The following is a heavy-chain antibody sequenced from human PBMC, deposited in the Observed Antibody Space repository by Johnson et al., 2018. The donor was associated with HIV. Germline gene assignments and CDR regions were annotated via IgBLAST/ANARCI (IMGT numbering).Heavy chain of an antibody. CDR3: ARHSDPWFVSGYYNGAFDI. D-gene: IGHD3-22*01. Sequence: VHLVESGGGLVQPGGSLRLSCVASGFTVSGNYMSWVRQAPGKGLEWVSVMYSGGSTYYADSVKGRFTISRDNSKNTLYLQMNSLRAEDTAVYYCARHSDPWFVSGYYNGAFDIWGQGTMVTVSS. CDR2: MYSGGST. J-gene: IGHJ3*02. V-gene: IGHV3-66*04. CDR1: GFTVSGNY.